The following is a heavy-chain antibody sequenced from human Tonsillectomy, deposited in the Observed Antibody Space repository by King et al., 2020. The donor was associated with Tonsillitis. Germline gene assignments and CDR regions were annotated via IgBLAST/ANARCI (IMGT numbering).Heavy chain of an antibody. Sequence: VQLVQSGAEVKKPGSSVKVSCKASGGTFSSYALSWVRQAPGQGLEWMGGIIPIFGAANYAQKFQGRVTITADASTSTPYMELSSLRSEDTAVYYWSASAPTLFPLVSCENSPSDTSSLATGYLHY. CDR2: IIPIFGAA. V-gene: IGHV1-69*12. J-gene: IGHJ4*03. CDR3: SASAPTLFPLVSCENSPSDTSSLATGYLHY. D-gene: IGHD5-18*01. CDR1: GGTFSSYA.